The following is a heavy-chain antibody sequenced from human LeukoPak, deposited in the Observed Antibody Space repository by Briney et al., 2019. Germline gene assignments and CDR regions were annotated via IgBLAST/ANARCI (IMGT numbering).Heavy chain of an antibody. CDR2: INPNSGGT. CDR3: ASSGYCSSTSCSRGYYYYGMDV. D-gene: IGHD2-2*01. CDR1: GYTFTGYY. Sequence: ASVKGSCKASGYTFTGYYMHWVRQAPGQGLEWMGWINPNSGGTNYAQKFQGRVTMTRDTSLTTAHTELSRLRSDDTGVYYCASSGYCSSTSCSRGYYYYGMDVWGQGTTVTVSS. J-gene: IGHJ6*02. V-gene: IGHV1-2*02.